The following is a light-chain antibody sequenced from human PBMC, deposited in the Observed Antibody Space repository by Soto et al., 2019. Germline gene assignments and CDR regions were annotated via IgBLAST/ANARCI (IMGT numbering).Light chain of an antibody. V-gene: IGKV1-5*03. CDR1: QSISSW. CDR3: QQYNSYSRT. Sequence: DIHMTQSPSTLSASVGDRVTITCRASQSISSWLAWYQQKPGKAPKLLIYKASSLESGVPSRFSGSGSGTEFTLTISSLQPDDFATYYCQQYNSYSRTFGQVTKVDI. CDR2: KAS. J-gene: IGKJ1*01.